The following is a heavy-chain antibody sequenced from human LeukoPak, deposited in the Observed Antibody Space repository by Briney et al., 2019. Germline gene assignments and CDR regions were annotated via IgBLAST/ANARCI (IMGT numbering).Heavy chain of an antibody. CDR2: IIPIFGTA. Sequence: SVKVSCKTSGGTFSNYTISWVRQAPGQGLEWMGGIIPIFGTANYAQKFQGKVTITADKSTSTAYMELSSLRSEDTAVYYCARDHSTGSPNNWFDPWGQGTLVTVSS. J-gene: IGHJ5*02. D-gene: IGHD4-17*01. CDR1: GGTFSNYT. V-gene: IGHV1-69*06. CDR3: ARDHSTGSPNNWFDP.